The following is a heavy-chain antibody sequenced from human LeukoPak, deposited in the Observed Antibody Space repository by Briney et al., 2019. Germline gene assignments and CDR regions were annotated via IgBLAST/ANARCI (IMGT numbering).Heavy chain of an antibody. V-gene: IGHV4-34*01. J-gene: IGHJ4*02. CDR3: ARVPAYDSSGIDY. CDR1: GGSFSGYY. Sequence: PSETLSLTCAVYGGSFSGYYWSWIRQPPGKGLEWIGEINHSGSTNYNPSLKSRVTISVDTSKNQFSLKLSSVTAADTAVYYCARVPAYDSSGIDYWGQGTLVTVSS. D-gene: IGHD3-22*01. CDR2: INHSGST.